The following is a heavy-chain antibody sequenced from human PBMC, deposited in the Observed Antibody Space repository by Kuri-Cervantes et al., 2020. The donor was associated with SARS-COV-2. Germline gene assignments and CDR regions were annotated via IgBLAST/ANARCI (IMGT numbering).Heavy chain of an antibody. CDR2: VYDSGGT. CDR3: AGPHRISGWHFDS. J-gene: IGHJ4*02. D-gene: IGHD6-19*01. Sequence: SETLSLTCAVSGDSIRGSPYYWGWLRQPPGKGLEWLATVYDSGGTYTNPSLKSRVSISVDTSKNQFSLKLRSVTAADTAVYYCAGPHRISGWHFDSWGQGTLVTVSS. V-gene: IGHV4-39*01. CDR1: GDSIRGSPYY.